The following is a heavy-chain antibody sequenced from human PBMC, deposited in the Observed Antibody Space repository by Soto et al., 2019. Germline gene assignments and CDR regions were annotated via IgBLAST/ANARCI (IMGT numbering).Heavy chain of an antibody. CDR1: GLNGISYS. CDR2: ISASGSST. V-gene: IGHV3-23*01. CDR3: AKDLRQGPYYYYYGMDV. Sequence: GGFQRDSTTVSGLNGISYSMSRVRKATGKGLEWVSTISASGSSTYYTDSVKGRFTISRDNSKNTLYLQMNSLRAEDTAVYYCAKDLRQGPYYYYYGMDVWGQGTTVTVSS. J-gene: IGHJ6*02.